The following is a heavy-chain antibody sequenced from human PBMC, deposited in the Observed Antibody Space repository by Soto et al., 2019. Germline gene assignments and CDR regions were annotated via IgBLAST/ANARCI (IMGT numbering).Heavy chain of an antibody. CDR3: AGGGVRGVITRTRDYYGMDV. D-gene: IGHD3-10*01. CDR2: IYPGESDT. Sequence: PGESLKISCKGSGYSFTSYWIGWVRQMPGKGLEWMGIIYPGESDTRYSPYFQGQVTISADKSISTAYLQWSSLKASDTAMYYFAGGGVRGVITRTRDYYGMDVWGQGTTVTVSS. V-gene: IGHV5-51*01. CDR1: GYSFTSYW. J-gene: IGHJ6*02.